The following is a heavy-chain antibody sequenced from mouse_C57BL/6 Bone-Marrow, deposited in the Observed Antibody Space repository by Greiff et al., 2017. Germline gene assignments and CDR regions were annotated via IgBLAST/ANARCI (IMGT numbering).Heavy chain of an antibody. CDR3: ARGRDY. Sequence: VKLMESGGGLVKPGGSLKLSCAASGFTFSSYAMSWVRQTPEKRLEWVATISDGGSYTYYPDNVKGRFTISRDNAKNNLYLQMSHLKSEDTAMYYCARGRDYWGQGTTLTVSS. J-gene: IGHJ2*01. V-gene: IGHV5-4*03. CDR2: ISDGGSYT. CDR1: GFTFSSYA.